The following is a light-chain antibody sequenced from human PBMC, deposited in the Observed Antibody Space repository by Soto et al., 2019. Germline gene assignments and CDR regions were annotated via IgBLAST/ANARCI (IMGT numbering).Light chain of an antibody. J-gene: IGKJ4*01. V-gene: IGKV3-15*01. CDR1: QSVGNN. Sequence: EIVLTQSPATLSVSPGERATLSCRASQSVGNNFAWYQQKPGQARRLLIFATSTRATGVPARFSGSGSGTEFTLTISSLQSADFAVYYCQQYGDWPLTVGGGAKVEIE. CDR2: ATS. CDR3: QQYGDWPLT.